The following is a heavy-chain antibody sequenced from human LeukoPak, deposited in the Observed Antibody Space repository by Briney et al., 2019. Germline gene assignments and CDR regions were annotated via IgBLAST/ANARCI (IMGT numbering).Heavy chain of an antibody. CDR3: ARERSGYSLFDY. D-gene: IGHD3-22*01. V-gene: IGHV4-38-2*02. J-gene: IGHJ4*02. CDR2: IYHSGST. CDR1: GYSISSTYY. Sequence: SETLSLTCTVSGYSISSTYYWGWIRQPPGQGLEWIGSIYHSGSTYYNPSLKSRVTISVDTSKNQFSLKLSSVTAADTAVYYCARERSGYSLFDYWGQGTLVTVSS.